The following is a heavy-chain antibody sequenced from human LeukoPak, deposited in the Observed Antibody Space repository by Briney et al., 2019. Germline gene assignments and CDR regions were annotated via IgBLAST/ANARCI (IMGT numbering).Heavy chain of an antibody. Sequence: PETLSLTCAVYGGSFSGYYWSWIRQPPGKGLEWIGEINHSGSTNYNPSLKGRVTISVDTSKNQFSLKLSSVTAADTAVYYCARTAYCSSTSCQWGDYFDYWGQGTLVTVSS. CDR1: GGSFSGYY. V-gene: IGHV4-34*01. J-gene: IGHJ4*02. CDR3: ARTAYCSSTSCQWGDYFDY. D-gene: IGHD2-2*01. CDR2: INHSGST.